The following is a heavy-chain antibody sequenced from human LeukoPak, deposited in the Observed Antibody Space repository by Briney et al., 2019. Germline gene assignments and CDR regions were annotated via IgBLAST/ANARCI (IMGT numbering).Heavy chain of an antibody. V-gene: IGHV3-33*01. CDR2: IWYDGSNK. CDR1: GFTFSCYG. D-gene: IGHD3-3*01. J-gene: IGHJ4*02. Sequence: PGSSLRLSCAASGFTFSCYGVHCLRQAPGKGLGWVGDIWYDGSNKYYADSVKGRFTISRDNSKNTLYLQMKSLRAEDTAVYYCARGTALNSYDCDYWGEGTLVTVSS. CDR3: ARGTALNSYDCDY.